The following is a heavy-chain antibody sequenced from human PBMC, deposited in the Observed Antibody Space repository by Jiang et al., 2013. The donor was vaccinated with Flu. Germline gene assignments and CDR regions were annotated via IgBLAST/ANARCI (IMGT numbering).Heavy chain of an antibody. CDR2: IYHSGST. D-gene: IGHD6-13*01. CDR1: GYSISSGYY. J-gene: IGHJ4*02. V-gene: IGHV4-38-2*01. Sequence: SGSGLVKPSETLSLTCAVSGYSISSGYYWGWIRQPPGKGLEWIGSIYHSGSTYYNPSLKSRVTISVDTSKNQFSLKLSSVTAADTAVYYCARWSYSSSWRGADYFDYWGQGTLVTVSS. CDR3: ARWSYSSSWRGADYFDY.